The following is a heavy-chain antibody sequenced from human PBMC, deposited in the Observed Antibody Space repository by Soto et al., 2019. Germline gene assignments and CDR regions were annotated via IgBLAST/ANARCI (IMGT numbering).Heavy chain of an antibody. CDR3: AAPRDEYGSGVSWFTYGMDI. V-gene: IGHV3-23*01. Sequence: PGGSLSLSCLASGFTFSDYAMTWVRHVPGRGLEWVASLDVAGGSTYYADSVRGRFTISRDNSQNTLFLQMKRLTVDDTAIYYCAAPRDEYGSGVSWFTYGMDIWGQGTTVTSP. CDR1: GFTFSDYA. CDR2: LDVAGGST. D-gene: IGHD3-10*01. J-gene: IGHJ6*02.